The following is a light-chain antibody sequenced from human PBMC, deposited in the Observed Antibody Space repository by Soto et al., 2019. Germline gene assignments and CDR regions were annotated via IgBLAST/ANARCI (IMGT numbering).Light chain of an antibody. CDR3: QPYNSYWYT. J-gene: IGKJ2*01. V-gene: IGKV1-5*03. CDR1: QSISNW. Sequence: DIQMTQSPSTLSASVGDRVTITCRASQSISNWLAWYQQKPGKAPKLLIYKASTLESGVPSRFSGSGSGTEFTLTISSLQPDDFATYFCQPYNSYWYTFGQGTKLDIK. CDR2: KAS.